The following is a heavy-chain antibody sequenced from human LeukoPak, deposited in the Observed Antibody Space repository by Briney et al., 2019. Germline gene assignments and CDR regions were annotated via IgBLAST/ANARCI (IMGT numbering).Heavy chain of an antibody. CDR1: GFTVSSNY. Sequence: GGSLRLSCAASGFTVSSNYMSWVRQAPGKGLEWVSVIYSGGSTYYAGSVKGRFTISRDNSKNTLYLQMNSLRAEDTAVYYCARASGTDATGYVQIDLWGQGTLVTVPS. D-gene: IGHD3-9*01. CDR3: ARASGTDATGYVQIDL. V-gene: IGHV3-53*01. J-gene: IGHJ5*02. CDR2: IYSGGST.